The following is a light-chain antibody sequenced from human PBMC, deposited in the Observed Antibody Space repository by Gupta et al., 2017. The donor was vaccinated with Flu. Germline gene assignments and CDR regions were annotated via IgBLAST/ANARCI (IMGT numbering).Light chain of an antibody. V-gene: IGKV2-30*01. J-gene: IGKJ2*02. CDR3: MRGKHPWT. CDR1: QSLVYKNGITY. CDR2: EVS. Sequence: SVTLGQAAYISCRSSQSLVYKNGITYLIWLQQRPGQSPRRIIYEVSKRDSGVTDRFSGSGSVTDFTLKSSRGEAEDVGVYYCMRGKHPWTFGQGTRLEI.